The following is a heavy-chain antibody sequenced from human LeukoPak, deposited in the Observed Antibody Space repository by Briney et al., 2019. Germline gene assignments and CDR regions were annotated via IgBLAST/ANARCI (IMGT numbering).Heavy chain of an antibody. CDR3: AKVRTGWGLDY. V-gene: IGHV3-21*04. D-gene: IGHD1-1*01. J-gene: IGHJ4*02. CDR2: IGISSNKI. CDR1: GFTLRSYT. Sequence: GGSLRLSCAASGFTLRSYTMNWVRQAPGKGLEWVSSIGISSNKIYYADSVKGRFIISRDNAKNSVYLQMNSLRAEDTAVYYCAKVRTGWGLDYWGQGTLVTVSS.